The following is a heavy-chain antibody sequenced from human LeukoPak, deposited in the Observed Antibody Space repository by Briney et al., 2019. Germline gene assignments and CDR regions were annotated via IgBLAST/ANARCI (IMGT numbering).Heavy chain of an antibody. CDR2: IYYSGSA. CDR1: GGSISSANYY. V-gene: IGHV4-39*07. Sequence: SETLSLTCTVSGGSISSANYYWGWIRQPPGKGLEWIGSIYYSGSAYYSSSLKSRVTILVDTSKNQFSLKLSSVTAADTAVYYCARDGGVSCTNGVCYYDYWGQGTLVTVSS. CDR3: ARDGGVSCTNGVCYYDY. D-gene: IGHD2-8*01. J-gene: IGHJ4*02.